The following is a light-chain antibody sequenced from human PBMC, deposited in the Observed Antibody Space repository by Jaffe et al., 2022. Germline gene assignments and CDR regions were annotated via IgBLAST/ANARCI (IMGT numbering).Light chain of an antibody. CDR3: AAWDDSLTGWV. CDR2: KND. J-gene: IGLJ3*02. V-gene: IGLV1-47*01. Sequence: QSVLTQPPSASGTPGQRVIISCSGTSSDIGTHYVFWFQHLPGTAPKLLIYKNDQRPSGVPDRFSGSKSGTSASLAISGLRSEDEADYYCAAWDDSLTGWVFGGGTKLTVL. CDR1: SSDIGTHY.